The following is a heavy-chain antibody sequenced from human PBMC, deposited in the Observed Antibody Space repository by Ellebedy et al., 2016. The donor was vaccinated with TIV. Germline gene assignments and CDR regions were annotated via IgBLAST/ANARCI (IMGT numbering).Heavy chain of an antibody. V-gene: IGHV4-38-2*02. D-gene: IGHD5-12*01. CDR1: GYSISSGYY. Sequence: SETLSLTXTVSGYSISSGYYWGWIRPPPGKGLEWLGSIYHSGSTYYNPSLKSRVTISVDTSKNQFSLKLSSVTAADTAVYYCARVERYSGYYDGLDYWGQGTLVTVSS. CDR3: ARVERYSGYYDGLDY. CDR2: IYHSGST. J-gene: IGHJ4*02.